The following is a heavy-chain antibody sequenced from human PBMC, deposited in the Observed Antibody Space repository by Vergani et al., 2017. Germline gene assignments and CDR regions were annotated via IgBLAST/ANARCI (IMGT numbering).Heavy chain of an antibody. Sequence: QVQLVESGGGVVQPGRSLRLSCAASGFTFSSYGMHWVRQAPGKGLEWVAVISYDGSNKYYADSVKGRFTIARDNSKNTLYLQMNSLRAEDTAVYYCANPYGDYEYAFDYWGQGTLVTVSS. CDR1: GFTFSSYG. D-gene: IGHD4-17*01. V-gene: IGHV3-30*18. CDR2: ISYDGSNK. CDR3: ANPYGDYEYAFDY. J-gene: IGHJ4*02.